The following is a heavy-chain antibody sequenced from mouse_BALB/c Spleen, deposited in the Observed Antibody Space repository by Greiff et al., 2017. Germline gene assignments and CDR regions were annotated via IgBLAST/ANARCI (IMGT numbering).Heavy chain of an antibody. V-gene: IGHV5-6-5*01. Sequence: EVQLVESGGGLVKPGGSLKLSCAASGFTFSSYAMSWVRQTPEKRLEWVASISSGGSTYYPDSVKGRFTISRDNAMNILYLQMSSLRSEDTAMYYCARDYDTGYYYAMDYWGQGTSVTVSS. CDR3: ARDYDTGYYYAMDY. CDR1: GFTFSSYA. D-gene: IGHD2-4*01. J-gene: IGHJ4*01. CDR2: ISSGGST.